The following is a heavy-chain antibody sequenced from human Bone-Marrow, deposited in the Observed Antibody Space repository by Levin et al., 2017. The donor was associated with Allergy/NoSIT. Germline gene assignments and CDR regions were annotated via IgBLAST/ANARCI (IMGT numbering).Heavy chain of an antibody. CDR3: AKGRGRSERRSDGY. J-gene: IGHJ4*02. D-gene: IGHD1-1*01. Sequence: GGSLRLSCAASGFTFSSYAMSWVRQAPGKGLEWVSAISGSGGSTYYADSVKGRFTISRDNSKTTLYLQMNSLRAEDTAVYYCAKGRGRSERRSDGYWGQGTLVTVAS. V-gene: IGHV3-23*01. CDR1: GFTFSSYA. CDR2: ISGSGGST.